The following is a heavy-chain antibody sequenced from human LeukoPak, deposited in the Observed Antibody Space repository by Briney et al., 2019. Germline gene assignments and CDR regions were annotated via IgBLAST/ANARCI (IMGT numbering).Heavy chain of an antibody. CDR2: ISTSSIYI. J-gene: IGHJ4*02. Sequence: GGSLRLSCAASGFTFSRYSINWVRQAPGKGLEWVSSISTSSIYIYYADSVKGRFTISRDNARSSLYLQMNSLRAEDTAVYYCARDSLAVAGTLYYFDYWGQGTLVTVSS. V-gene: IGHV3-21*04. D-gene: IGHD6-19*01. CDR1: GFTFSRYS. CDR3: ARDSLAVAGTLYYFDY.